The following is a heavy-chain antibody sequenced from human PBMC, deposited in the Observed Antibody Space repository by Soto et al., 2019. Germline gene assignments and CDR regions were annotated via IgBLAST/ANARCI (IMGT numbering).Heavy chain of an antibody. Sequence: DVQLLESGGDFVQPGGSLRLSCATSGFTLSDYSMNWVRTATGKCLEWVEFIDLSAITSDYRVSVNARFTPSEDKSRNTVYLQIHSRRVEHASVYYCAKDRVHYGIYSSDYWGPGALVPVSP. CDR2: IDLSAITS. D-gene: IGHD3-10*01. CDR3: AKDRVHYGIYSSDY. J-gene: IGHJ4*02. CDR1: GFTLSDYS. V-gene: IGHV3-23*05.